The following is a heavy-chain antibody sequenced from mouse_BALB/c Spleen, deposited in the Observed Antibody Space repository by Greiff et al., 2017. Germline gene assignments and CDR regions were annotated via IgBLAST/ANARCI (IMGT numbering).Heavy chain of an antibody. J-gene: IGHJ2*01. CDR2: IFPGTGTT. CDR1: GYTFTSYW. D-gene: IGHD3-1*01. CDR3: ARRGSHYFDY. V-gene: IGHV1S132*01. Sequence: QVQLKESGAELVKPGASVKLSCKTSGYTFTSYWIQWVKQRPGQGLGWIGEIFPGTGTTYYNEKFKGKATLTIDTSSSTAYMQLSSLTSEDSAVYFCARRGSHYFDYWGQGTTLTVSS.